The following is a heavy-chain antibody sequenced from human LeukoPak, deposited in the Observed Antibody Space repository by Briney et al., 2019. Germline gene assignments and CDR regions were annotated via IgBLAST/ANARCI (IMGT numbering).Heavy chain of an antibody. V-gene: IGHV1-18*01. CDR2: ISIYNGNT. CDR3: ARITYDFWSGYYMPDDP. J-gene: IGHJ5*02. D-gene: IGHD3-3*01. CDR1: GYTFTNYG. Sequence: ASVKASCKAAGYTFTNYGISWVRQAPRQGLEWMGWISIYNGNTDYAQKLRGRVTMTTDTSTSTAYMELRSLRSDDTAVYYCARITYDFWSGYYMPDDPWGQGTLVTVSS.